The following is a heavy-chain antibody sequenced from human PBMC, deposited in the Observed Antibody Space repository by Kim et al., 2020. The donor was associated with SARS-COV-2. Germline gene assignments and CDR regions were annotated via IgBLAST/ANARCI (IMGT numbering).Heavy chain of an antibody. CDR3: ARLYRSSWCFDC. CDR1: GGSITSSDYY. J-gene: IGHJ4*02. V-gene: IGHV4-39*01. Sequence: SETLSLTCTVSGGSITSSDYYWGWLRRPPGKGLEWIGSVYYSGSTYYNPSLNSRLTISVDTSKNQFSLKLSSVTVADTAVYYCARLYRSSWCFDCWGQGTLVTVSS. D-gene: IGHD6-13*01. CDR2: VYYSGST.